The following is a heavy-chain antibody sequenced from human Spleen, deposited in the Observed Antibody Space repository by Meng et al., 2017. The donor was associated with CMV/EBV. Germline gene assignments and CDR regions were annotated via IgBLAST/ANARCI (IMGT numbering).Heavy chain of an antibody. CDR3: ARGSRLPYYDILTGYSYYFDY. J-gene: IGHJ4*02. Sequence: FTGYYWRSIRQPPGKGLEWIGEINHSGSTNYNPSLKSRVTISVDTSKNQFSLKLSSVTAADTAVYYCARGSRLPYYDILTGYSYYFDYWGQGTLVTVSS. CDR1: FTGYY. CDR2: INHSGST. D-gene: IGHD3-9*01. V-gene: IGHV4-34*01.